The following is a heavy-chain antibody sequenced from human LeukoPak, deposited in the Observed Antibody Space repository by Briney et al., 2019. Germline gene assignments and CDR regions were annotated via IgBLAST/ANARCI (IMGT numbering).Heavy chain of an antibody. D-gene: IGHD3-22*01. CDR2: ISAYNGNT. J-gene: IGHJ5*02. CDR3: ARDGRHRLSGYGGWFDP. CDR1: SYTFTNYA. Sequence: ASVKVSCKASSYTFTNYAFTWVRQAPGQGLEWMGWISAYNGNTNYAQKLQGRVTMTTDTSTSTAYMELSRLRSDDTAVYYCARDGRHRLSGYGGWFDPWGQGTLVTVSS. V-gene: IGHV1-18*01.